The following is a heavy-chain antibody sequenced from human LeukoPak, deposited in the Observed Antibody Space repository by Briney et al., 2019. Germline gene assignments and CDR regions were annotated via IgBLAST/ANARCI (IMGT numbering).Heavy chain of an antibody. CDR3: TRVGYIDEGIDY. V-gene: IGHV3-9*01. CDR1: GFTFDDYA. D-gene: IGHD5-24*01. CDR2: ISWNSAYV. Sequence: GGSLRLSCAASGFTFDDYAMHWVRQAPGKGLEWVSGISWNSAYVGYADSVKGRFTISRDNAKNSLYLQMNSLRAEDTAIYYCTRVGYIDEGIDYWGQGTLVTVSS. J-gene: IGHJ4*02.